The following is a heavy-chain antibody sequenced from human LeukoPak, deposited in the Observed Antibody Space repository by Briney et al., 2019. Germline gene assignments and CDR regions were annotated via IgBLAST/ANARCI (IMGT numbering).Heavy chain of an antibody. CDR3: AISAPGYCSGGSCYSY. Sequence: GGSLRLSCAASGFTFSSYAMSWVRQAPGMGLEWVSAISGSGGSTYYADSVKGRFTISRDNSKNTLYLQMNSLRAEDTAVYYCAISAPGYCSGGSCYSYWGQGTLVTVSS. CDR1: GFTFSSYA. V-gene: IGHV3-23*01. D-gene: IGHD2-15*01. J-gene: IGHJ4*02. CDR2: ISGSGGST.